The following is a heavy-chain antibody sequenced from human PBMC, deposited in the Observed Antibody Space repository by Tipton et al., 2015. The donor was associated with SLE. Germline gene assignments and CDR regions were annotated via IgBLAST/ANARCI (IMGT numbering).Heavy chain of an antibody. J-gene: IGHJ4*02. Sequence: TLSLTCTVSGGSISSYYWGCIRQPPGKGLEWIGTIYHSGSTYYNPSLKSRVTISVDTSKNQFSLQLSSVTAADTAVYYCARVEMATIKDWGQGTLVTVSS. V-gene: IGHV4-38-2*02. CDR2: IYHSGST. CDR1: GGSISSYY. D-gene: IGHD5-24*01. CDR3: ARVEMATIKD.